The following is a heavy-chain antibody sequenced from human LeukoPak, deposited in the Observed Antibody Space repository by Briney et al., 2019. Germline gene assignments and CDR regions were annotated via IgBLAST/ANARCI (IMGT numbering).Heavy chain of an antibody. CDR3: ARDIESSSWSYNWFDP. CDR1: GFTFSDYY. J-gene: IGHJ5*02. D-gene: IGHD6-13*01. V-gene: IGHV3-11*04. Sequence: GGSLRLSCAASGFTFSDYYMSWIRQAPGKGLEWVSYISSSGSTIYYADSVKGRFTISRDNAKNSLYLQMNSLRAEDTAVYYCARDIESSSWSYNWFDPWGQGTLVTVSS. CDR2: ISSSGSTI.